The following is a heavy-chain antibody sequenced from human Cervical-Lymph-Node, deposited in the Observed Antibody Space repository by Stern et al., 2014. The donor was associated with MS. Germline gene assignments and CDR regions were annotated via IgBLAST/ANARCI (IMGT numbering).Heavy chain of an antibody. CDR2: ISYDGSNK. V-gene: IGHV3-30*18. D-gene: IGHD2-8*02. CDR3: AKTGSYWEFDY. J-gene: IGHJ4*02. Sequence: QVQLVQSGGGVVQPGRSLRLSCAASGFTFSSYGMHWVRQAPGTGLEWVAVISYDGSNKYYADSVKGRFTISRDNSKNTLYLQMNSLRAEDTAVYYCAKTGSYWEFDYWGQGTLVTVSS. CDR1: GFTFSSYG.